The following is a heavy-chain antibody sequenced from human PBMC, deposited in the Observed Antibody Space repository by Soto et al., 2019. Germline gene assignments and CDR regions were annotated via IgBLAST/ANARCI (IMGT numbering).Heavy chain of an antibody. CDR1: GGSISSYY. CDR2: IYYSGST. CDR3: ARVGCSGGSCYPYYYYYMDV. D-gene: IGHD2-15*01. J-gene: IGHJ6*03. Sequence: SETLSLTCTVSGGSISSYYWSWIRQPPGKGLEWIGYIYYSGSTNYNPSLKSRVTISVDTSKNQFFLKLSSVTAADTAVYYFARVGCSGGSCYPYYYYYMDVWGKGTTVTAP. V-gene: IGHV4-59*01.